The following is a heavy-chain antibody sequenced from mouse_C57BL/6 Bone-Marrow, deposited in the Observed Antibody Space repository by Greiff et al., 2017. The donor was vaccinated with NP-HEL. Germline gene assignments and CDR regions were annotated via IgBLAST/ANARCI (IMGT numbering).Heavy chain of an antibody. CDR3: LDSSGYYAMDY. V-gene: IGHV1-81*01. J-gene: IGHJ4*01. CDR1: GYTFTSYG. Sequence: VKLVESGAELARPGASVKLSCKASGYTFTSYGISWVKQRTGQGLEWIGEIYPRSGNTYYNEKFKGKATLTADKSSSTAYMELRSLTSEDSAVYFCLDSSGYYAMDYWGQGTSVTVSS. D-gene: IGHD3-2*02. CDR2: IYPRSGNT.